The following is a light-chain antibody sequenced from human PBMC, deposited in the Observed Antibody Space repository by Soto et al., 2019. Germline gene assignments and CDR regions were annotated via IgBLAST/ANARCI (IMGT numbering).Light chain of an antibody. CDR2: WAS. CDR1: QSVSSSY. CDR3: QQYYSAPRT. J-gene: IGKJ1*01. Sequence: EIVLTQSPGTLSLSPVERATLSCRASQSVSSSYLAWYQQKPGQPPNLLIYWASTRESGVPDRFSGSGSGTDFTLTISSLQAEDVAVYYCQQYYSAPRTFGQGTKVDI. V-gene: IGKV4-1*01.